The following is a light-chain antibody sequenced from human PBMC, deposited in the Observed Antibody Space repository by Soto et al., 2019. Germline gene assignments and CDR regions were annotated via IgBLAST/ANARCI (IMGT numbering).Light chain of an antibody. J-gene: IGKJ2*01. V-gene: IGKV1-5*03. CDR3: QQYDVYPYT. Sequence: DSQMTQSPSTLSASVGDRVTITCRASQSIGSWLAWYQQKPGKAPNLLIYKASSLESGVPSRFSGSGSGTEFTLTISSLQPDDFATYYCQQYDVYPYTFGQGTKLEIK. CDR2: KAS. CDR1: QSIGSW.